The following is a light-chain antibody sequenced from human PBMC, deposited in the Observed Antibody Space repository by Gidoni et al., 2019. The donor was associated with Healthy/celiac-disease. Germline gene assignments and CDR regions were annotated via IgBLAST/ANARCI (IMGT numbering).Light chain of an antibody. CDR2: DAS. CDR1: QSVSSY. J-gene: IGKJ4*01. CDR3: QQRSNR. V-gene: IGKV3-11*01. Sequence: EIVLTQSPATLSLSPGERATISCRASQSVSSYLAWYQQKPGQAPRLLIYDASNRATGIPARFSGSGSGTDFTLTISSLEPEDFAVYYCQQRSNRFGGGTKVEIK.